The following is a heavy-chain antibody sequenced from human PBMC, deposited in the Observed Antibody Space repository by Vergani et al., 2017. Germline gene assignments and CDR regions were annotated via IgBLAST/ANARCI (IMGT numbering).Heavy chain of an antibody. CDR1: GSTFSSYA. V-gene: IGHV3-48*01. D-gene: IGHD3-3*01. J-gene: IGHJ4*02. Sequence: EVQLVESGGGLVQPGGSLRLSCAASGSTFSSYAMNWVRQAPGKGLEWVSYISRSSSTIYYADSVKGRFTISRDNAKNSLHLQMNNLRAEDTAVYYCARSPLGDFWSGYFPGVYWGQGTLVTVSS. CDR3: ARSPLGDFWSGYFPGVY. CDR2: ISRSSSTI.